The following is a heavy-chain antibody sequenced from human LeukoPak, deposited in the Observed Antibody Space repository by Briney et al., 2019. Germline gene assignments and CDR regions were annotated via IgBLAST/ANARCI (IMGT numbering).Heavy chain of an antibody. CDR3: ARERPSKCYFDY. CDR1: GYTLINYY. J-gene: IGHJ4*02. CDR2: INPSAGNT. Sequence: ASVKVSCKASGYTLINYYVHWVRQAPGQGPEYMGIINPSAGNTNYAQKFQGRITMTRDTSTTTVYMELSSLVSEDTAVYYCARERPSKCYFDYWGQGTLVTVSS. V-gene: IGHV1-46*01.